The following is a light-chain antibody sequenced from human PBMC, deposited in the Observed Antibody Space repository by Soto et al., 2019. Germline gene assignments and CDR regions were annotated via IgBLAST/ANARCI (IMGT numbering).Light chain of an antibody. V-gene: IGKV3-11*01. Sequence: EIVLTQSPVTLSLSPGERATLSCRASQSVSGYVAWYQQKPGQAPRLLIYDASSRANGIPARFTGSGSGTDFSLTISSLEPEDFATYYCQHYDSFPHTFGQGATLEIK. CDR3: QHYDSFPHT. CDR1: QSVSGY. J-gene: IGKJ2*01. CDR2: DAS.